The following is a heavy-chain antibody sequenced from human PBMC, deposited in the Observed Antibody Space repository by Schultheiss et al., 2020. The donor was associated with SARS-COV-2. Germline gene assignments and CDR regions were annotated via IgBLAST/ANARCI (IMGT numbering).Heavy chain of an antibody. Sequence: SETLSLTCAVYGGSFSGYFWSWLRQPPGKGLEWIGEITHSGSTNYNPSLKSRVTISVDTSKNQFSLKLSSVTAADTAVYYCARAHSTRRVVVVAATVSRPGWFDPWGQGTLVTVSS. CDR2: ITHSGST. CDR1: GGSFSGYF. J-gene: IGHJ5*02. V-gene: IGHV4-34*01. D-gene: IGHD2-15*01. CDR3: ARAHSTRRVVVVAATVSRPGWFDP.